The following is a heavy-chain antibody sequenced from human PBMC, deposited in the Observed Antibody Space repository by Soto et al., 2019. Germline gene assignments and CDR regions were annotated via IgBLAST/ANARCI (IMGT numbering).Heavy chain of an antibody. CDR3: ATEMGATQGPFDN. CDR2: ILVSDST. D-gene: IGHD1-26*01. V-gene: IGHV3-23*01. J-gene: IGHJ4*02. CDR1: GFICSSYD. Sequence: PGGSLRLSCAASGFICSSYDMSWVRQAPGKGLEWVSTILVSDSTHYEDSVRGRFTISRDRSKNTVYLQMNSLTAGDTAVYYCATEMGATQGPFDNWGQGTLVTVSS.